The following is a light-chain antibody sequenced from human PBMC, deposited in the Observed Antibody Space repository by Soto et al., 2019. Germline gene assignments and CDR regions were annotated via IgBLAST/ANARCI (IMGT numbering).Light chain of an antibody. CDR3: QQFNGYPIT. CDR2: AAS. V-gene: IGKV1-9*01. Sequence: DIQLTQSPSFLSACVGDRVTITCRASEDISTYLTWYHQKPGKIPKLLISAASTLQSGVPSRFSGSGSGTEFTLTISGLQPEDFATYYCQQFNGYPITFGQGTRLEI. J-gene: IGKJ5*01. CDR1: EDISTY.